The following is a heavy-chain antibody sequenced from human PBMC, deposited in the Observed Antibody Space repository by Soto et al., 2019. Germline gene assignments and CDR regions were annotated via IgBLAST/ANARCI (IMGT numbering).Heavy chain of an antibody. V-gene: IGHV1-18*04. CDR1: GYTFNSYG. J-gene: IGHJ4*02. D-gene: IGHD2-15*01. CDR3: ARDGPTYCSGGSCYFDTNGFDY. Sequence: ASVKVSCKASGYTFNSYGISWVRQAPGQGLEWMGWINTYNGNTNYAQKLQGRVAMTTDTSTSTAYMELRSLRSDDTAAYYCARDGPTYCSGGSCYFDTNGFDYWGQGTLVTVSS. CDR2: INTYNGNT.